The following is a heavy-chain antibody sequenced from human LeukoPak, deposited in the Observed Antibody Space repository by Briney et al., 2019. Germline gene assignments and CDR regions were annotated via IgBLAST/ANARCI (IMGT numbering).Heavy chain of an antibody. V-gene: IGHV1-24*01. CDR3: ATGVLRVLGEVTPDFDY. Sequence: ASVKVSCKVSGYTLTELSMHWVRQAPGKGLEWMGGFDPEDGETIYAQKFQGRVTMTEDTSTDTAYMELSSLRSEDTAVYNCATGVLRVLGEVTPDFDYWGREPWSPSPQ. D-gene: IGHD3-3*01. J-gene: IGHJ4*02. CDR1: GYTLTELS. CDR2: FDPEDGET.